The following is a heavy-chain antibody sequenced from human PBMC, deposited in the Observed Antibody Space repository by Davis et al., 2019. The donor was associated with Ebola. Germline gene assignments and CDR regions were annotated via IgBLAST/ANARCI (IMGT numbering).Heavy chain of an antibody. V-gene: IGHV3-48*01. Sequence: GESLKISCAASGFTFSSYSMNWVRQAPGKGLEWVSYISSSSSTIYYADSVKGRFTISRDNAKNSLYLQMNSLRAEDTAVYYCARGGLYDSSGYSHAAFDVWGRGTMVTVSS. CDR3: ARGGLYDSSGYSHAAFDV. CDR1: GFTFSSYS. D-gene: IGHD3-22*01. J-gene: IGHJ3*01. CDR2: ISSSSSTI.